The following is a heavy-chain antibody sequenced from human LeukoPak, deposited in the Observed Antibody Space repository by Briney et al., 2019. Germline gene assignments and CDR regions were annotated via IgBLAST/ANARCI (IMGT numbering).Heavy chain of an antibody. D-gene: IGHD5-18*01. CDR3: ARQYISGQWYFDY. V-gene: IGHV3-30*04. J-gene: IGHJ4*02. Sequence: GGSLRLSCAASGFTFSSHALHWVRQAPGKGLEWVAVISSDGSYRYYADSVKGRFTISRDNSKNTLYLQMNSLIPEDTAVYYCARQYISGQWYFDYWGQGTLVTVSS. CDR2: ISSDGSYR. CDR1: GFTFSSHA.